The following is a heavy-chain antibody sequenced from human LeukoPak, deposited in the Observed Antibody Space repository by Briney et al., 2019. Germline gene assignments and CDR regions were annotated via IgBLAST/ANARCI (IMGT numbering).Heavy chain of an antibody. V-gene: IGHV1-2*02. CDR3: ARVRKGQLFWFDP. CDR2: INPNSGGT. Sequence: ASVKVSCKASGYTFTGYYMHWVRQAPGQGLEWMGWINPNSGGTNYAQKFQGRVTMTRDTSISTAYMELSRLRSDDTAVYYCARVRKGQLFWFDPWGQGTLVTVSS. J-gene: IGHJ5*02. CDR1: GYTFTGYY. D-gene: IGHD2-2*01.